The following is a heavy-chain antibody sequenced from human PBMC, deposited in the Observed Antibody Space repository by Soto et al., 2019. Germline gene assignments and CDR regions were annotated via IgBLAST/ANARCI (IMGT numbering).Heavy chain of an antibody. CDR1: GFTFCDYA. CDR3: TRCCSSTGDYYYGMDV. J-gene: IGHJ6*02. CDR2: IRSKAYGGTT. D-gene: IGHD2-2*01. Sequence: GGSLRLSCTASGFTFCDYAISCFRQAAFKWLEWVGFIRSKAYGGTTEYAASVKGRFTISRDDSKSIAYLQMNSLKTEDTAVYYCTRCCSSTGDYYYGMDVWGQGTTVTVSS. V-gene: IGHV3-49*03.